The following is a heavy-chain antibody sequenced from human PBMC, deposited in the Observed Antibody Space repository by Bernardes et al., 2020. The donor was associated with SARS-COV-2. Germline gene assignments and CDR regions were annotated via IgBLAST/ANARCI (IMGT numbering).Heavy chain of an antibody. CDR3: AGDFGGTDWRVGFDV. CDR1: GFTFSGNS. V-gene: IGHV3-21*01. J-gene: IGHJ3*01. Sequence: GGSLRLSCEDSGFTFSGNSMNWVGQGQDKGLGLDAFISNSGYSTYYADSVKGRLTIPRDNAKQSLFLDINSLRAEDTAVYYCAGDFGGTDWRVGFDVWG. D-gene: IGHD3-9*01. CDR2: ISNSGYST.